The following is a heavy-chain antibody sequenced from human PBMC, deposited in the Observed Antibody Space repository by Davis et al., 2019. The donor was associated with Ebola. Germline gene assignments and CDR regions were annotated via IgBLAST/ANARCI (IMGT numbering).Heavy chain of an antibody. Sequence: PGGSLRLSCKASGYSFITHWIGWVRQLPGKGLEWMGIIHPGHLDTRYSPSFQGQVTISVDKSTNTAFLQWSSLEDSDTATYYCARRGWDLHYYYYMDVWGEGTTVTVS. CDR1: GYSFITHW. V-gene: IGHV5-51*01. J-gene: IGHJ6*03. CDR3: ARRGWDLHYYYYMDV. CDR2: IHPGHLDT. D-gene: IGHD1-26*01.